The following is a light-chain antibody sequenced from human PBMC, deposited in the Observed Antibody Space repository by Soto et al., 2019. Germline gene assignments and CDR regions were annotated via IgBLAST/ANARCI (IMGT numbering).Light chain of an antibody. CDR2: GAS. CDR3: QQYNNRPLT. V-gene: IGKV3-15*01. CDR1: ERISNN. Sequence: EIVMTQSPDTMSVSPGEGATLSCRASERISNNLAWYQQKRGQVPRLLIYGASTRATGIPDRFSGSGYGREFTLTISSLQSEDSAVYYCQQYNNRPLTFGGGTKVEI. J-gene: IGKJ4*01.